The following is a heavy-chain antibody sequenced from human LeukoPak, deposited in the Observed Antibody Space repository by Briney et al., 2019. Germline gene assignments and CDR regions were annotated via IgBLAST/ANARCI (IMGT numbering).Heavy chain of an antibody. CDR1: GFTFSSYG. CDR3: ARDHSLLRYFDETNFDY. D-gene: IGHD3-9*01. J-gene: IGHJ4*02. CDR2: IWYDGSNK. V-gene: IGHV3-33*01. Sequence: PGGSLRLSCAASGFTFSSYGMPWVRQAPGKGLEWVAVIWYDGSNKYYADSVKGRFTISRDNSKNTLYLQMNSLRAEDTAVYYCARDHSLLRYFDETNFDYWGQGTLVTVSS.